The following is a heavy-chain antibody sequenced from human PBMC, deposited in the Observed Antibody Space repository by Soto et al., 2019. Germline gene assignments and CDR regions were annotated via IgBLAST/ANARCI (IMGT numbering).Heavy chain of an antibody. CDR1: GGSISSGDYY. V-gene: IGHV4-30-4*01. J-gene: IGHJ5*02. Sequence: PSETLSLTCTVSGGSISSGDYYWSWIRQPPGKGLEWIGYIYYSGSTYYNPPLKSRVTVSVDTSKNQFSLKLSSVTAADTAVYYCAREYCSGGSCYWFDPWGQGTLVTAS. CDR2: IYYSGST. D-gene: IGHD2-15*01. CDR3: AREYCSGGSCYWFDP.